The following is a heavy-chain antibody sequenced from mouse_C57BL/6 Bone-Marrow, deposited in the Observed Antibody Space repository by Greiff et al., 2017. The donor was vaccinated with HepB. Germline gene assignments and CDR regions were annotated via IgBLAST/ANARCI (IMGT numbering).Heavy chain of an antibody. CDR1: GYTFTSYW. CDR2: INPSSGYT. J-gene: IGHJ2*01. Sequence: VHVKQSGAELAKPGASVKLSCKASGYTFTSYWMHWVKQRPGQGLEWIGYINPSSGYTKYNQKFKDKATLTADKSSSTAYMQLSSLTYEDSAVYYCATYDYFSYWGQGTTLTVSS. D-gene: IGHD2-3*01. CDR3: ATYDYFSY. V-gene: IGHV1-7*01.